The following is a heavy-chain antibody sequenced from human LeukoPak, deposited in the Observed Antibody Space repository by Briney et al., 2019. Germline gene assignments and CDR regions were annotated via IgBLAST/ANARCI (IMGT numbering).Heavy chain of an antibody. CDR2: ISGSGGST. V-gene: IGHV3-23*01. CDR3: AKDPRYSYGYGLVDY. J-gene: IGHJ4*02. D-gene: IGHD5-18*01. Sequence: GGSLTLSCAASGFTFSSYAMSWVRQAPGKGLEWVSAISGSGGSTYYADSVKGRFTISRDNSKNTLYLQMNSLRAEDTAVYYCAKDPRYSYGYGLVDYWGQGTLVTVSS. CDR1: GFTFSSYA.